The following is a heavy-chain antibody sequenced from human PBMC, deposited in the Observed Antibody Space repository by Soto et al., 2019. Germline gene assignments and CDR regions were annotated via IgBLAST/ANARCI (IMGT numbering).Heavy chain of an antibody. CDR2: INPNSGGT. V-gene: IGHV1-2*04. CDR1: GYTFTGYY. D-gene: IGHD1-26*01. Sequence: ASVKVSCKASGYTFTGYYMHWVRQAPGQGLEWMGWINPNSGGTNYAQKFQGWVTMTRDTSISTAYMELSRLRSDDTAVYYCARAYSGSYYPYFDYWGQGTLVIVSS. J-gene: IGHJ4*02. CDR3: ARAYSGSYYPYFDY.